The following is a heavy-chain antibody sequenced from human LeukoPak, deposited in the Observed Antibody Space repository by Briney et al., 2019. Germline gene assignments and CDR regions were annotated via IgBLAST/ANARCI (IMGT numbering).Heavy chain of an antibody. CDR1: GFTFSSYW. V-gene: IGHV3-74*01. CDR3: ARGSKYYYDSSGYSY. D-gene: IGHD3-22*01. CDR2: INSDGSST. J-gene: IGHJ4*02. Sequence: GGSLRLSCAASGFTFSSYWMHWVRQAPGKGLVWVSRINSDGSSTSYAGSVKGRFTISRDNAKNTLYLQMNSLRAEDTAVYYCARGSKYYYDSSGYSYWGQGTLVTVSS.